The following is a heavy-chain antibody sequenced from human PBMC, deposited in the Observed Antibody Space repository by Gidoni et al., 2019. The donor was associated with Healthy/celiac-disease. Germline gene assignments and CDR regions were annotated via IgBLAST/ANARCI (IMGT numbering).Heavy chain of an antibody. Sequence: EVQLVESGGGLVKPGGSLSISCAASGFTFRSYSMNWVRQAPGKGLEWVSSISSSSSYKNYADSVKGRFTISRDNAKNALYLQMNSLRAEDTAVYYCARDSPNSSGWPDYYYYGMDVWGQGTTVTVSS. CDR1: GFTFRSYS. J-gene: IGHJ6*02. CDR3: ARDSPNSSGWPDYYYYGMDV. D-gene: IGHD6-19*01. V-gene: IGHV3-21*01. CDR2: ISSSSSYK.